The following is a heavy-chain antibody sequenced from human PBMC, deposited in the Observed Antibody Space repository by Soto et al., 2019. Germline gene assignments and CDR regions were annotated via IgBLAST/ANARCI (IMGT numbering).Heavy chain of an antibody. CDR3: ARVRREFDTSGPVDY. V-gene: IGHV4-34*01. CDR2: INHSGST. CDR1: GGSFSGYY. J-gene: IGHJ4*02. D-gene: IGHD3-10*01. Sequence: SETLSLTCAVYGGSFSGYYWSWIRQPPGKGLEWIGEINHSGSTNYNPSLKSRVTMPVDRSRNQFSLKLNSVTAADTAVYYCARVRREFDTSGPVDYWGQGTLVTVSS.